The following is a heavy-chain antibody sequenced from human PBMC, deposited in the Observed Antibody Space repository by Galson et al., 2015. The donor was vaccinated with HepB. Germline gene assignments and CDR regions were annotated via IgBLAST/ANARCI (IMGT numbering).Heavy chain of an antibody. CDR2: ISYDGSNK. Sequence: SLRLSCAASGFTFSSYAMHWVRQAPGKGLEWVAVISYDGSNKYYADSVKGRFTISRDNSKNTLYLQMNSLRAEDTAVYYCARVSHDSSGYYRIFDYWGQGTLVTVSS. J-gene: IGHJ4*02. V-gene: IGHV3-30*04. CDR3: ARVSHDSSGYYRIFDY. CDR1: GFTFSSYA. D-gene: IGHD3-22*01.